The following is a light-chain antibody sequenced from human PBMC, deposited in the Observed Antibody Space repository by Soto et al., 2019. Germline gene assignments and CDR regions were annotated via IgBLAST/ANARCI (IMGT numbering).Light chain of an antibody. CDR1: QSISTW. J-gene: IGKJ1*01. V-gene: IGKV1-5*01. CDR3: HQYNSYST. Sequence: DIQMTQSHYTLSASVGDRVTITCRSSQSISTWLAWYQQKPGKAPKLLIYDASSLESGVPSRFSGSGSGTEFTLTICSLQPEDFASYYCHQYNSYSTFCQGTKVDI. CDR2: DAS.